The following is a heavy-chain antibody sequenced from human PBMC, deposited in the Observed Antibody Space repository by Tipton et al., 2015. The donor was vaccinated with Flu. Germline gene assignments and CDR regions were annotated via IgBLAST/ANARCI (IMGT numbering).Heavy chain of an antibody. Sequence: GLVKPSETLSLTCAVYGGTFSGYYWTWIRQPPGKRLEWIGCISHSGRTYYNPSLKSRVTISVDTAKNQFSQRLSSVTAADTAVYYCARSTYYYGSGSADCWGQGTLVTVSS. V-gene: IGHV4-34*01. CDR1: GGTFSGYY. CDR2: ISHSGRT. CDR3: ARSTYYYGSGSADC. D-gene: IGHD3-10*01. J-gene: IGHJ4*02.